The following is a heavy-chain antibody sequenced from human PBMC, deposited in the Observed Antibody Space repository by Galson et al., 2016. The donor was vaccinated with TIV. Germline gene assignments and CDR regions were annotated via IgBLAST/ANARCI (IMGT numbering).Heavy chain of an antibody. J-gene: IGHJ4*02. V-gene: IGHV1-46*01. CDR3: AREMPATFFFDY. D-gene: IGHD2-2*01. CDR1: GYTSTSYH. Sequence: SVKVSCKASGYTSTSYHLHWVRQAPGQGLEWMGIIKDTGVTTTYPQRFQGRLTITRDTSTTTVYMELSSLRSEDTAVYYCAREMPATFFFDYWGQGTLVTVSS. CDR2: IKDTGVTT.